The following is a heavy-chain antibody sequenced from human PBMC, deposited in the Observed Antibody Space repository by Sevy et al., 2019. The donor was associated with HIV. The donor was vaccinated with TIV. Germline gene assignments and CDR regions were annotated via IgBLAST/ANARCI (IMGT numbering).Heavy chain of an antibody. CDR3: AKIPAGGSYFSYFDS. D-gene: IGHD1-26*01. CDR2: IAYDGGNK. J-gene: IGHJ4*02. CDR1: GFSFNKYG. V-gene: IGHV3-30*18. Sequence: GESLKISCAASGFSFNKYGMHWVRQAPGEGLEWVAVIAYDGGNKYDTDSVKGRFTISRDNSKNTLYLQMNSLRAEDTAVYYCAKIPAGGSYFSYFDSWGQGTLVTVSS.